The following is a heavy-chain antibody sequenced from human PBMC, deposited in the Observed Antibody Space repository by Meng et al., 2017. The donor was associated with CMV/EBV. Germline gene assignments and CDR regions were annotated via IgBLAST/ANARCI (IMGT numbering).Heavy chain of an antibody. J-gene: IGHJ5*02. D-gene: IGHD3-3*01. CDR1: GYTFTSYG. CDR3: ARDFGQLRFLEWLSRTWFDP. V-gene: IGHV1-18*01. CDR2: ISAYNGNT. Sequence: ASVKVSCKASGYTFTSYGISWVRQAPGQGLEWMGWISAYNGNTNYAQKLQGRVTMTTDTSTSTAYMELRSLGSDDTAVYYCARDFGQLRFLEWLSRTWFDPWGQGTLVTVSS.